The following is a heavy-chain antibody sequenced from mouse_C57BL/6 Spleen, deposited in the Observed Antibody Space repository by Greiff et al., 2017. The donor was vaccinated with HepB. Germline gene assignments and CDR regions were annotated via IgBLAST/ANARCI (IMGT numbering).Heavy chain of an antibody. CDR3: ARRYYSNRGYYAMDY. J-gene: IGHJ4*01. D-gene: IGHD2-5*01. CDR2: IYPGSGNT. Sequence: QVQLQQSGPELVKPGASVKISCKASGYSFTSYYIHWVKQRPGQGLEWIGWIYPGSGNTKYNEKFKGKATLTADTSSSTAYMQLSSLTSEDSAVYYCARRYYSNRGYYAMDYWGQGTSVTVSS. CDR1: GYSFTSYY. V-gene: IGHV1-66*01.